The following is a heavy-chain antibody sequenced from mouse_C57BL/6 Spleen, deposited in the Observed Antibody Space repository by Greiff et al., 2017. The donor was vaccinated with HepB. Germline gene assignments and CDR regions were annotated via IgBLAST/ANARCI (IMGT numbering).Heavy chain of an antibody. D-gene: IGHD2-3*01. J-gene: IGHJ4*01. CDR3: AKNFPYDTAMDY. CDR1: GFSLTSYG. CDR2: IWRGGST. V-gene: IGHV2-5*01. Sequence: VKLMESGPGLVQPSQSLSITCTVSGFSLTSYGVHWVRQSPGKGLEWLGVIWRGGSTDYNAAFMSRLSITKDNSKSQVFFKMNSLQADDTAIYYCAKNFPYDTAMDYWGQGTSVTVSS.